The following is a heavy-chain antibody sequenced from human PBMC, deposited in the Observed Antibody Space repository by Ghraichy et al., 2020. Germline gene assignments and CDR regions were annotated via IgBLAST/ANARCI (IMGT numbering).Heavy chain of an antibody. V-gene: IGHV3-7*01. CDR1: GFTFSSYW. Sequence: GGSLRLSCAASGFTFSSYWMSWVRQAPGKGLEWVANIKQDGSEKYYVDSVKGQFTISRDNAKNSLYLQMNSLRAEDTAVYYCARDRGDFWSLHDWFDPWGQGTLVTVSS. J-gene: IGHJ5*02. CDR3: ARDRGDFWSLHDWFDP. D-gene: IGHD3-3*01. CDR2: IKQDGSEK.